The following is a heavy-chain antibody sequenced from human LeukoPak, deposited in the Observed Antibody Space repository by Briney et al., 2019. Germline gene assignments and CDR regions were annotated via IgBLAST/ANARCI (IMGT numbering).Heavy chain of an antibody. V-gene: IGHV4-59*01. CDR3: ARDEYSSSSGEGWFDP. CDR2: IYYSGST. CDR1: CGSISSYY. Sequence: SETLSLTCTVSCGSISSYYWGWIRQPPGKGLGWIGFIYYSGSTNYNPSLKSRVTISVDTSKNQFSLKLSSVTAADTAVYYCARDEYSSSSGEGWFDPWGQGTLVTVSS. J-gene: IGHJ5*02. D-gene: IGHD6-6*01.